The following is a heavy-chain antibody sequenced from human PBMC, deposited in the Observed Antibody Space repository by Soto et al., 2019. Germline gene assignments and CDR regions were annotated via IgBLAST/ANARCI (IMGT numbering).Heavy chain of an antibody. V-gene: IGHV3-23*01. Sequence: GGSLRLSCAASGFTFSSYAMSWVRQAPGKGLERVSAISGSGGSTYYADSVQGRFTISRDNSKNTLYLQMNSLRAEDTAVYYCEKDDIIVVVAATPHDAFDIWGQGTMVTVSS. CDR1: GFTFSSYA. D-gene: IGHD2-15*01. J-gene: IGHJ3*02. CDR2: ISGSGGST. CDR3: EKDDIIVVVAATPHDAFDI.